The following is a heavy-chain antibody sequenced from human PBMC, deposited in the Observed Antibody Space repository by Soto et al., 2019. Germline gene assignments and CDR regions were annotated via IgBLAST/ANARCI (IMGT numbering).Heavy chain of an antibody. CDR2: LYYSGNT. D-gene: IGHD2-15*01. CDR1: GGSISRSSYS. Sequence: PSETLSLTCTVSGGSISRSSYSWAWIRQPPGKGLEWIGTLYYSGNTYYNPSLKSRVTISVDTSKNQFSLKLSSVTAADTAAYYCATRQGGSYNWFDPWGQGTLVTVSS. V-gene: IGHV4-39*01. J-gene: IGHJ5*02. CDR3: ATRQGGSYNWFDP.